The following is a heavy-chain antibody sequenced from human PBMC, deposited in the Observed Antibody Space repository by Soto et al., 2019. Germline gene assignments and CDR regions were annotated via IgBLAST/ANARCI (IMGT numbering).Heavy chain of an antibody. J-gene: IGHJ6*02. CDR2: IYYSGST. Sequence: PSETLSLTCTVSGGSISSSSYYWGWIRQPPGKGLEWIGSIYYSGSTYYNPSLKSRVTISVDTSKNQFSLKLSAVTAADTAVYYFARPPILEWLSADYGMDVWGQGTTVTVSS. D-gene: IGHD3-3*01. CDR1: GGSISSSSYY. CDR3: ARPPILEWLSADYGMDV. V-gene: IGHV4-39*01.